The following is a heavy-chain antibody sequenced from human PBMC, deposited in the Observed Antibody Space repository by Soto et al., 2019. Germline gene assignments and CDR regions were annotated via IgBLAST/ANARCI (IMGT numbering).Heavy chain of an antibody. CDR2: IIPIFGTA. D-gene: IGHD6-19*01. CDR1: GRTVSSYA. J-gene: IGHJ3*02. V-gene: IGHV1-69*06. Sequence: GASVKVSCKASGRTVSSYAISWVRQAPGQGLEWMGGIIPIFGTANYAQKFQGRVTITADKSTSRAYMELSSPRSEGKAVYYCAPDLREAVACTVYDEFDIWEQKTMVT. CDR3: APDLREAVACTVYDEFDI.